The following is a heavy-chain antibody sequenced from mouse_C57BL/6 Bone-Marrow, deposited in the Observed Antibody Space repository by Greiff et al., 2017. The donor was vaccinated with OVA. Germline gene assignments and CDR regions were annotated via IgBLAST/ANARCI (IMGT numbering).Heavy chain of an antibody. CDR1: GFNIKDDY. Sequence: EVQLQQSGAELVRPGASVKLSCTASGFNIKDDYMHWVKQRPEQGLEWIGWIDPENGDPEYASKFQGKAPITTDTSSNTPYLQLSSLTSEDTAVDYCTTGLLPRGFDVWGTGTTVTVSS. CDR2: IDPENGDP. J-gene: IGHJ1*03. V-gene: IGHV14-4*01. D-gene: IGHD2-12*01. CDR3: TTGLLPRGFDV.